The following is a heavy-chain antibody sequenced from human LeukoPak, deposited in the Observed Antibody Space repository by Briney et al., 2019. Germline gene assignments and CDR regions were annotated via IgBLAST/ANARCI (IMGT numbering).Heavy chain of an antibody. CDR1: GGSSSNYY. J-gene: IGHJ4*02. D-gene: IGHD2/OR15-2a*01. CDR3: ARDFYGDDGHHPFDY. CDR2: IYASGIT. Sequence: SETLSLTCSVSGGSSSNYYWNWLRQPAGKGLEWFGRIYASGITNYKPSHKRRVTISMDKSKNHFSLNLKSVTAADTAFYYCARDFYGDDGHHPFDYWGQGIQVTVSS. V-gene: IGHV4-4*07.